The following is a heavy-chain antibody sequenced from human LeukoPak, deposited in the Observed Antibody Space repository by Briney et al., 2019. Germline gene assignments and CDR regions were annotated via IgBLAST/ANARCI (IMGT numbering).Heavy chain of an antibody. Sequence: PGGSLRLSCAASGFTFSSYAMSWVRQAPGKGLHWVSAISGSGGTTYYADSVKGRFTISRDNSKNTLYLQMNSLRAEDTAVYYCAKDQYGGNPQYYFDYWGQGTLVTVSS. J-gene: IGHJ4*02. V-gene: IGHV3-23*01. CDR3: AKDQYGGNPQYYFDY. CDR1: GFTFSSYA. CDR2: ISGSGGTT. D-gene: IGHD4-23*01.